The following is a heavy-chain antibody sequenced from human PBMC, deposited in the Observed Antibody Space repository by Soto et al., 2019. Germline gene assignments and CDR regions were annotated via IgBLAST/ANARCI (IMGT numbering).Heavy chain of an antibody. Sequence: GASVKVSCKASGYTFTGYYMHWVRQAPGQGLEWMGWINPNSGGTNYAQKFQGRVTMTRDTSISTAYMELSRLRSDGTAVYYCARDGAYYDILTGWPYWGQGTLVTVSS. CDR2: INPNSGGT. D-gene: IGHD3-9*01. V-gene: IGHV1-2*02. CDR3: ARDGAYYDILTGWPY. J-gene: IGHJ4*02. CDR1: GYTFTGYY.